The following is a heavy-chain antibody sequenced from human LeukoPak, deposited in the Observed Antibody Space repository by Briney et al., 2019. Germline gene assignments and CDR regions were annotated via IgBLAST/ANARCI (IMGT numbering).Heavy chain of an antibody. D-gene: IGHD3-3*01. CDR1: GYTFTNYN. V-gene: IGHV1-8*01. CDR2: INPNSGRA. CDR3: ATSEGPSPYDFSGVR. J-gene: IGHJ4*02. Sequence: ASVKVSCKASGYTFTNYNIDWVRQATGQGLEWMGWINPNSGRAGCVQKFQGRVNITRDTSISTAYMELSSLRSEDTAVYYCATSEGPSPYDFSGVRWGQGTLVTVSS.